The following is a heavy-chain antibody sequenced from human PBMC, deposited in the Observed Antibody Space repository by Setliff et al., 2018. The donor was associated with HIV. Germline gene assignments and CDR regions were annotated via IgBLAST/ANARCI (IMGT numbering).Heavy chain of an antibody. V-gene: IGHV1-69*05. CDR1: GGTFSSYA. J-gene: IGHJ4*02. CDR3: ATDKHYYGSGSYYALDY. CDR2: IIPIFGTT. D-gene: IGHD3-10*01. Sequence: GASVKVSCKASGGTFSSYAISWVRQAPGQGLEWMGGIIPIFGTTKYAQKFQGRVTITTDESTSTAYMELSSLRSEDTAVYYCATDKHYYGSGSYYALDYWGQGTLVTVSS.